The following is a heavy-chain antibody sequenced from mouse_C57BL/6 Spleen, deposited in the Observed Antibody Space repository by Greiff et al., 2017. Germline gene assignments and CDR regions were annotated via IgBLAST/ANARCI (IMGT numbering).Heavy chain of an antibody. D-gene: IGHD2-4*01. CDR1: GYTFTDYE. CDR2: IDPETGGT. V-gene: IGHV1-15*01. CDR3: TRDHDHDY. J-gene: IGHJ2*01. Sequence: QVQLKESGAELVRPGASVTLSCKASGYTFTDYEMHWVKQTPVHGLEWIGAIDPETGGTAYNQKFKGKAILTADKSSSTAYMELRSLTSEDSAVYYCTRDHDHDYWGQGTTLTVSS.